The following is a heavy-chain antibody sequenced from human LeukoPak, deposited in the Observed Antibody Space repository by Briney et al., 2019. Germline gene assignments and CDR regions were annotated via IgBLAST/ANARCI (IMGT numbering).Heavy chain of an antibody. D-gene: IGHD6-19*01. CDR1: GYTFTGYY. J-gene: IGHJ4*02. V-gene: IGHV1-2*06. CDR3: ARDLGHIAVDYYFDY. Sequence: ASVKVSCKASGYTFTGYYMHWVRQASGQGLEWMGRINPNSGGTNYAQKFQGRVTMTRDTSISTAYMELSRLRSDDTAVYYCARDLGHIAVDYYFDYWGQGTLVTVSS. CDR2: INPNSGGT.